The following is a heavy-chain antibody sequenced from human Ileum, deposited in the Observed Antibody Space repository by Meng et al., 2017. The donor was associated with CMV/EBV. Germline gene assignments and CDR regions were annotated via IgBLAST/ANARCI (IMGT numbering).Heavy chain of an antibody. J-gene: IGHJ6*02. CDR1: GFTFRSYA. V-gene: IGHV3-23*01. CDR3: AKDGSVIFGVVLIYYYYGMDV. CDR2: ISSSGGST. Sequence: GGSLRLSCAASGFTFRSYAMSWVRQAPGKGLEWVSAISSSGGSTYYADSVKGRFTIFRDNSKNTLYLQMNSLRAEDTAVYYCAKDGSVIFGVVLIYYYYGMDVWGQGTTVTVSS. D-gene: IGHD3-3*01.